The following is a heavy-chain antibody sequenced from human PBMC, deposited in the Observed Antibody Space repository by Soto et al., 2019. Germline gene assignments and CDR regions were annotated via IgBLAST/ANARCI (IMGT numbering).Heavy chain of an antibody. CDR2: IHHRGNS. Sequence: QVQLQQWGAGLLKPSETLSLTCAVYGGSFSDFHWSWIRQPPGKGLEWIGEIHHRGNSNYNPSLRSRVTMSVDTSRNQFSLKMTSVTAADTAVYYCARTHYSMDVWDKGTTVTVSS. CDR3: ARTHYSMDV. J-gene: IGHJ6*03. V-gene: IGHV4-34*01. CDR1: GGSFSDFH.